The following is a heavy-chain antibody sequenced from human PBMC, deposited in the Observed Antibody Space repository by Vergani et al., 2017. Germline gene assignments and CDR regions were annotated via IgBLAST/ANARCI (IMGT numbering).Heavy chain of an antibody. CDR3: ARERSDILTGRYYYYYYGMDV. Sequence: QVQLQESGPGLVKPSETLSLTCTVSGGSISSSSYYWGWIRQPPGKGLEWIGSIYYSGSTYYNPSLKSRVTISVDTSKNQFSLKLSSVTAADTAVYYCARERSDILTGRYYYYYYGMDVWGQGTTVTVSS. J-gene: IGHJ6*02. CDR1: GGSISSSSYY. V-gene: IGHV4-39*02. CDR2: IYYSGST. D-gene: IGHD3-9*01.